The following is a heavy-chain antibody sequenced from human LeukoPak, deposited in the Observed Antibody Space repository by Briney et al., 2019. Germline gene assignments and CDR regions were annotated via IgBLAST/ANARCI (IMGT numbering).Heavy chain of an antibody. J-gene: IGHJ4*02. CDR3: VRGGYRGFNYEY. V-gene: IGHV3-21*01. D-gene: IGHD5-12*01. CDR1: GFTFSTYS. Sequence: GESLRLSCAASGFTFSTYSMNWLRLAPGKGLEWVSSISPDSNYKYYVDSVKGRFTISRDNAKSSLYLQMNSLRAEDTAVYYCVRGGYRGFNYEYWGQGTLVTVSS. CDR2: ISPDSNYK.